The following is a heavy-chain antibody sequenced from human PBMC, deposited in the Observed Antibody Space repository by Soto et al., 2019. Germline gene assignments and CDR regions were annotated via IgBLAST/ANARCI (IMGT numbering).Heavy chain of an antibody. CDR1: GFTFNSFA. CDR2: ISGSGGVS. V-gene: IGHV3-23*01. CDR3: ATRYSTGWSRYNYFGP. D-gene: IGHD6-19*01. Sequence: PVGSLRLSCAASGFTFNSFAMNWVRQAPGRGLEWVAIISGSGGVSYYSDSVRGRFTISRDNSRSTLYLQMNGLRDDDTAIYYCATRYSTGWSRYNYFGPWGRGTLVTVSS. J-gene: IGHJ5*02.